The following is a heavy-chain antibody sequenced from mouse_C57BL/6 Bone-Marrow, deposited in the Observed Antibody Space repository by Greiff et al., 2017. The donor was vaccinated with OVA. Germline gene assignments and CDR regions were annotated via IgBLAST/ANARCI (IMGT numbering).Heavy chain of an antibody. CDR3: ARRKLGAMDY. Sequence: VQLQQSGAELVRPGASVKLFCKASGYTFTDYYINWVKQRPGQGLEWIARIYPGSGNTYYNEKFKGKATLTAEKSSSTAYMQLSSLTSEDSAVYFCARRKLGAMDYWGQGTSVTVSS. CDR2: IYPGSGNT. D-gene: IGHD4-1*01. J-gene: IGHJ4*01. V-gene: IGHV1-76*01. CDR1: GYTFTDYY.